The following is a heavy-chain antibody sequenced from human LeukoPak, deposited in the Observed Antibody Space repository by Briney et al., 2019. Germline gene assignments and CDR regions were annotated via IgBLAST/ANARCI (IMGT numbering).Heavy chain of an antibody. CDR1: GGSISSYY. V-gene: IGHV4-4*07. CDR3: AIAMVRGVIGGPEYYFDY. CDR2: IYTSGST. Sequence: SETLSLTCTVSGGSISSYYWSWIRQPAGKGLEWIGRIYTSGSTNYNPSLKSRVTMSVDTSKNQFSLKLSSVTAADTAVYYCAIAMVRGVIGGPEYYFDYWGQGTLVTVSS. D-gene: IGHD3-10*01. J-gene: IGHJ4*02.